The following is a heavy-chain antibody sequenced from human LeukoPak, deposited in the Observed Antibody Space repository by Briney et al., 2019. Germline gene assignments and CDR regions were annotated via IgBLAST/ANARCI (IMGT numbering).Heavy chain of an antibody. D-gene: IGHD6-19*01. CDR2: IYYTGTT. CDR3: AGLFPHMDPTGWSQGWFDP. V-gene: IGHV4-39*01. Sequence: PSETLSLTCTVSGGSISSTSFYWGWIRQPPGKGLEWIGTIYYTGTTYYAPSLKSRVTMSVDTSENQFSLKLSSVTAADTAVYYCAGLFPHMDPTGWSQGWFDPWGQGTLVTVSS. J-gene: IGHJ5*02. CDR1: GGSISSTSFY.